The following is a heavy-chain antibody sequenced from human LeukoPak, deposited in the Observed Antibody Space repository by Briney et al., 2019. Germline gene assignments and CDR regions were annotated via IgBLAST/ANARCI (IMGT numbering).Heavy chain of an antibody. D-gene: IGHD6-13*01. Sequence: ASVKVSCKASGYTFTSYGISWVRQAPGKGLEWVSAISGSGGSTYYADSVKGRFTISRDNSKNTLYLQMNSLRAEDTAVYYCARDEGAYSSPPDYWGQGTPVTVSS. CDR2: ISGSGGST. CDR1: GYTFTSYG. J-gene: IGHJ4*02. V-gene: IGHV3-23*01. CDR3: ARDEGAYSSPPDY.